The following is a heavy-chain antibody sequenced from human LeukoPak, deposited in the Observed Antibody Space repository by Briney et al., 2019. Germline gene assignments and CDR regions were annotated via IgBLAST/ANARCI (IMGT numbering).Heavy chain of an antibody. CDR1: GYTLTELS. J-gene: IGHJ4*02. D-gene: IGHD3-22*01. CDR3: AVYYYDSSGYYDHSFFDY. CDR2: INPNSGGT. Sequence: GASVKVSCKVSGYTLTELSMHWVRQAPGQGLEWMGRINPNSGGTNYAQKFQGRVTMTRDTSISTAYMELSRLRSDDTAVYYCAVYYYDSSGYYDHSFFDYWGQGTLVTVSS. V-gene: IGHV1-2*06.